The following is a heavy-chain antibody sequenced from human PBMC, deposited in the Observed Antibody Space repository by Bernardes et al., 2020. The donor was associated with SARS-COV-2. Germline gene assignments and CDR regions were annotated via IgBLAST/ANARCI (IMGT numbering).Heavy chain of an antibody. CDR3: AKDYVHYVTLDFWSGYYSPPYFDY. CDR1: GFTFSSYG. J-gene: IGHJ4*02. CDR2: ISYDGSNK. D-gene: IGHD3-3*01. V-gene: IGHV3-30*18. Sequence: GGSLRLSCAASGFTFSSYGMHWVRQAPGKGLEWVAVISYDGSNKYYADSVKGRFTISRDNSKNTLYLQMNSLRAEDTAVYYCAKDYVHYVTLDFWSGYYSPPYFDYWGQGTLVTVSS.